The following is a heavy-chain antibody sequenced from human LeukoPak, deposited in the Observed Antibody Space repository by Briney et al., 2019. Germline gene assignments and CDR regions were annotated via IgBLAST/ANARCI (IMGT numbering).Heavy chain of an antibody. CDR2: ISAYNGNT. Sequence: ASVKVSCKASGYTFTSYGISWVRQAPGQGLEWMGWISAYNGNTNYAQKLQGRVTMTTDTSTSTAYMELRSLRSDDTAVYYCARDREYSSGWGTGTDAFDIWGQGTMVTVSS. CDR3: ARDREYSSGWGTGTDAFDI. V-gene: IGHV1-18*01. J-gene: IGHJ3*02. D-gene: IGHD6-19*01. CDR1: GYTFTSYG.